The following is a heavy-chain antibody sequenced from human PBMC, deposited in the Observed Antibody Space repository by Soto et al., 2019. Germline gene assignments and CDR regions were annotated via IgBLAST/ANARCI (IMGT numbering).Heavy chain of an antibody. V-gene: IGHV3-30*18. CDR3: AKDHTSSGNYTGMEYYFAS. D-gene: IGHD4-4*01. Sequence: SLRLSCAASGFIFRSYGMHWVRQAPGKGLEWVTVISFDGGYESYADSVKGRFTISRDNSKDTVYLQMNSLRVEDTAVYYCAKDHTSSGNYTGMEYYFASWGQGNLVTVSS. CDR1: GFIFRSYG. CDR2: ISFDGGYE. J-gene: IGHJ4*02.